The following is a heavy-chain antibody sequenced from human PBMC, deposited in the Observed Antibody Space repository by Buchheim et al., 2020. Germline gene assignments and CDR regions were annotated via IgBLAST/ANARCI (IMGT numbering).Heavy chain of an antibody. Sequence: VQLVESGGGVVQPGRSLRLSCVASGFTFSSYGMHWVRQAPGRGLEWVSAVSDSGGSTYYADSVKGRFTISRDNSKNTLYLQMNSLRAEDTAVYYCATQAGGATAYLDYWGQGTL. CDR1: GFTFSSYG. CDR2: VSDSGGST. J-gene: IGHJ4*02. V-gene: IGHV3-23*04. CDR3: ATQAGGATAYLDY. D-gene: IGHD1-26*01.